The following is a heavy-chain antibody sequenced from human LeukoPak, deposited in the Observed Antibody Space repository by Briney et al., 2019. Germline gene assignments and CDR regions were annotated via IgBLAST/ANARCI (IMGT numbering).Heavy chain of an antibody. CDR3: VKDKSSSSSSGLKYYFDY. CDR1: GFTFSSYG. Sequence: GGSLRLSCAASGFTFSSYGMSWVRQAPGKGLEWVAFIQYDGSSEYYVDSVKGRFTISRDNSKNTLYLQVNSLRAEDTAVYYCVKDKSSSSSSGLKYYFDYWGQGTLVTVSS. D-gene: IGHD6-6*01. CDR2: IQYDGSSE. V-gene: IGHV3-30*02. J-gene: IGHJ4*02.